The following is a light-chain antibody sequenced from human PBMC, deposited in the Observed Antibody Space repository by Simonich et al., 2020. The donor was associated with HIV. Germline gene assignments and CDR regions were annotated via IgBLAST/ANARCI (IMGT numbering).Light chain of an antibody. CDR3: QQANSFPYT. CDR1: QSISSW. Sequence: DIQMTQSPSTLSASVGDRVTITCRASQSISSWLAWYQQKPGKDPKLLIYDASSLESEVPSRFSGSGSGTDVTLTISSLQPEDFATYYCQQANSFPYTFGQGTKLEIK. J-gene: IGKJ2*01. V-gene: IGKV1-5*01. CDR2: DAS.